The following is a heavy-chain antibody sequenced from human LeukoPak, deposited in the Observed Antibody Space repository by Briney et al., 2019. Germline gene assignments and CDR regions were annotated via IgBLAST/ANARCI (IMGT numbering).Heavy chain of an antibody. V-gene: IGHV3-48*01. CDR3: ARGQVYYDSSGYHFDY. D-gene: IGHD3-22*01. CDR1: GFSFSNYN. CDR2: ISYSSRTT. J-gene: IGHJ4*02. Sequence: GGSLRLXCSASGFSFSNYNMNWVRQAPGKGLESISYISYSSRTTHYADSLKGRFTISRDNAANSLYLQMNSLRAEDTAVYYCARGQVYYDSSGYHFDYWGQGTLVTVSS.